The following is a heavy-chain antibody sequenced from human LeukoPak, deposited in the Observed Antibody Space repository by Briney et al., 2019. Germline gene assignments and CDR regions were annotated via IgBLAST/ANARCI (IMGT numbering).Heavy chain of an antibody. CDR3: ARVLLDYYGSGSYSAI. Sequence: AASVKVSCKASGGTFSSYAISWVRQAPGQGLEWMGGIIPIFGTANYAQKFQGRVTITADESTSTAYMELSSLRSEDTAVYYCARVLLDYYGSGSYSAIWGQGTLVTVSS. CDR2: IIPIFGTA. CDR1: GGTFSSYA. J-gene: IGHJ4*02. D-gene: IGHD3-10*01. V-gene: IGHV1-69*13.